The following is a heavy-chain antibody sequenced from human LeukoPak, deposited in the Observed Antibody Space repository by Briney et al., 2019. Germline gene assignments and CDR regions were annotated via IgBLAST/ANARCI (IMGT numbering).Heavy chain of an antibody. D-gene: IGHD3-22*01. J-gene: IGHJ4*02. V-gene: IGHV3-23*01. CDR3: AKDRPNYHESNGHYYRRNGDY. CDR2: ISSSGDIT. Sequence: QPGGSLRLSCAASGFPFHNYAMSLVRQAPGKGLEWVSAISSSGDITFYADSVKGRFTISRDNSRYTLYLQMNSLRAEDAAMYYCAKDRPNYHESNGHYYRRNGDYWGQGTLVTVSS. CDR1: GFPFHNYA.